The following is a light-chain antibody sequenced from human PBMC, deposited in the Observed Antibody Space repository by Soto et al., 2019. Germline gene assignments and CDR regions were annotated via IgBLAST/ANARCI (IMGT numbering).Light chain of an antibody. V-gene: IGKV3-20*01. CDR1: QNVDSNY. Sequence: EIVLTQSPGTLSLSPGERATLSCRASQNVDSNYLAWYQQKPGQTPRPLIYGASNRATGIPDRFSGSGSGTDFALTISGLEPEDFAVYFCQLYGSSFIRFAQGTRLEIK. J-gene: IGKJ5*01. CDR3: QLYGSSFIR. CDR2: GAS.